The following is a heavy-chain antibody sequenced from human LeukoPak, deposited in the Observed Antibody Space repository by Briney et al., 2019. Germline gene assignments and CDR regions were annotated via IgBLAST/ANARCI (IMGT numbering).Heavy chain of an antibody. J-gene: IGHJ3*02. Sequence: GGSLRLSCAASGFTFSSYDMHWVRQATGKGLEWVSAIDTAGNTFYPGSVKGRFTNSRENTKDSLYLQMNNVRAGDTALYFCARTSKVTSVMDIWGQGTMVTVSS. D-gene: IGHD3-16*01. CDR3: ARTSKVTSVMDI. V-gene: IGHV3-13*04. CDR2: IDTAGNT. CDR1: GFTFSSYD.